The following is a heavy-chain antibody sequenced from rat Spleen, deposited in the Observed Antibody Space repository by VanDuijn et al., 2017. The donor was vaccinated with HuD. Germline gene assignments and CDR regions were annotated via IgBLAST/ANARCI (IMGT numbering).Heavy chain of an antibody. CDR1: GFTFSNYD. D-gene: IGHD1-10*01. V-gene: IGHV5-20*01. J-gene: IGHJ2*01. CDR2: ISYDGGTT. Sequence: EVQLVESGGGLVQPGRSLKLSCAASGFTFSNYDMAWVLQTPTKGLEWVASISYDGGTTYYRDSVKGRFTISRDNAKSSLYLQMDSLRSEDTATYYCKVITTRGYWGQGVMVTVSS. CDR3: KVITTRGY.